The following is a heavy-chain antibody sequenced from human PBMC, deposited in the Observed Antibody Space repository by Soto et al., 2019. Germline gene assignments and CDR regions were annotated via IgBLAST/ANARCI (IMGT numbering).Heavy chain of an antibody. J-gene: IGHJ4*02. Sequence: QVQLQESGPGLVKPSETLSLTCTVSGGSISSYYWSWIRQPPGKGLEWIGYIYYSGSTNYNPSLKSRVTISVDTSKNQFSLKLSAVTAADTAGYYCARDSSSWYLGYWGQGTLVTVSS. CDR2: IYYSGST. V-gene: IGHV4-59*01. D-gene: IGHD6-13*01. CDR3: ARDSSSWYLGY. CDR1: GGSISSYY.